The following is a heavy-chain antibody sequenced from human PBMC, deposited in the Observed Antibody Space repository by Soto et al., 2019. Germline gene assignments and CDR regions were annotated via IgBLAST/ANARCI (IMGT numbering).Heavy chain of an antibody. CDR3: ARGYGDYLHWYFDV. CDR1: GYTFSSYY. J-gene: IGHJ2*01. V-gene: IGHV1-46*01. CDR2: ITPSDGST. D-gene: IGHD4-17*01. Sequence: QVQLVQTGAEVKKPGASVKLSCKASGYTFSSYYLHWVRQAPGQGLEWMGIITPSDGSTTYAQRFQGGVTMTRDTSTSTVSMELSSLRSDDTAVYYCARGYGDYLHWYFDVWGRGTLVTVSS.